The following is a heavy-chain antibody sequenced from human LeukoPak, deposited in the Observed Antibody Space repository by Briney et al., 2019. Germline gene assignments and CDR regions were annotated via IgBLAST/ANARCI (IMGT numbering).Heavy chain of an antibody. Sequence: SETLSLTCTFSGGSISSSSHYWGWIRQPPGKGLEWIGSIYYSGRTYDNPSLKSRVTISVDTSKNQFSLRLSSVTAADTAVYYCATTTIRLGFWGQGTLVTVSS. CDR3: ATTTIRLGF. D-gene: IGHD1-26*01. J-gene: IGHJ4*02. V-gene: IGHV4-39*07. CDR2: IYYSGRT. CDR1: GGSISSSSHY.